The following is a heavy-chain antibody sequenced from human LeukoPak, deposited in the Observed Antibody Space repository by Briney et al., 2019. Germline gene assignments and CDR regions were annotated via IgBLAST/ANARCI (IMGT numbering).Heavy chain of an antibody. J-gene: IGHJ2*01. Sequence: PSETLSLTCTVSGGSISSYYWSWIRQPAGKGLEWIGRIYTSGSTNYNPSLKSRVTMSVDTSKNQFSLKLSSVTAADTAVYYCARATPTSCIAARPLQCGWYFDLWGRGTLVTVSS. CDR3: ARATPTSCIAARPLQCGWYFDL. CDR1: GGSISSYY. D-gene: IGHD6-6*01. CDR2: IYTSGST. V-gene: IGHV4-4*07.